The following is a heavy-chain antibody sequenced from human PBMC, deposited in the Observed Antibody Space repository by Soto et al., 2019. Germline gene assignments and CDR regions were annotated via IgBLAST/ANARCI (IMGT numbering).Heavy chain of an antibody. V-gene: IGHV3-30-3*01. CDR1: GFTFSSRS. CDR3: ARAGLGYCTSTSCHPGFDI. D-gene: IGHD2-2*01. CDR2: ISYDGSNK. J-gene: IGHJ3*02. Sequence: PGGSLRLSCAASGFTFSSRSMHWVRQAPGKGLEWVAVISYDGSNKYYTDSVEGRFTISRDNSKNTLYLQMNSLRAEDTAVYYCARAGLGYCTSTSCHPGFDIWGQGTMVTVSS.